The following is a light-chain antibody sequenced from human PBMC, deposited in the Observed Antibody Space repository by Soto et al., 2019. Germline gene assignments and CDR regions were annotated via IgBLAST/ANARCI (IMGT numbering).Light chain of an antibody. CDR1: SSDVGGYNY. CDR3: SSYTSSSTWG. J-gene: IGLJ3*02. V-gene: IGLV2-14*01. Sequence: QSALTQPASVSGSPGQSITISCTGTSSDVGGYNYVSWYRQHPGKAPKLMIYEVSNRPSGISNRVSGSKSDNTASLTISGLQAEDEADYYCSSYTSSSTWGFGGGTKRTV. CDR2: EVS.